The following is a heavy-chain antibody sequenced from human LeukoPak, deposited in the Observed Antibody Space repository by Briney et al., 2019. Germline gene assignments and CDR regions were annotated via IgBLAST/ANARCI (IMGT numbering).Heavy chain of an antibody. V-gene: IGHV1-2*02. Sequence: ASVKVSCKASGYTFTGYYMHWVRQAPGQGLEWMGWINPNSGGTNYAQKFQGRVTMTRDTSISTAYMELSRLRSDDTAVYYCARGRAVAGGVAEYFQHWGQGTLVTVSS. J-gene: IGHJ1*01. CDR3: ARGRAVAGGVAEYFQH. CDR2: INPNSGGT. D-gene: IGHD6-19*01. CDR1: GYTFTGYY.